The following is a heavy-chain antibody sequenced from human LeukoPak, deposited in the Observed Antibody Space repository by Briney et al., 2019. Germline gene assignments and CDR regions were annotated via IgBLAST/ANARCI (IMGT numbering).Heavy chain of an antibody. CDR1: GGSFSSYY. Sequence: PSETLSLTCAVYGGSFSSYYWSWIRQPAGKGLEWIGRIYTSGSTNYNPSLKSRVTMSVDTSKNQFSLKLSSVTAADTAVYYCASSTSGIGFDYWGQGTLVTVSS. V-gene: IGHV4-59*10. J-gene: IGHJ4*02. CDR2: IYTSGST. CDR3: ASSTSGIGFDY. D-gene: IGHD3-10*01.